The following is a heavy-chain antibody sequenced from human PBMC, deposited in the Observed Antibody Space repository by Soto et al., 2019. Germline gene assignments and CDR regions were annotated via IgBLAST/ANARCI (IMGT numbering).Heavy chain of an antibody. CDR2: IIPIFGTA. D-gene: IGHD1-1*01. Sequence: QVQLVQSGAEVKKPGSSVNVSCKASGGTFSSYAISWVRQAPGQGLEWMGGIIPIFGTANYAQKFQGRVTITADESTSTAYMELSSLRSEDTAVYYCARSGGTTVVAYYYYGMDVWGQGTTVTVSS. V-gene: IGHV1-69*01. CDR3: ARSGGTTVVAYYYYGMDV. J-gene: IGHJ6*02. CDR1: GGTFSSYA.